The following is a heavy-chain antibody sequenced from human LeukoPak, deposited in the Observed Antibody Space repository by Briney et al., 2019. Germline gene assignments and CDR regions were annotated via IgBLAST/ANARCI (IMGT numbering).Heavy chain of an antibody. CDR2: ISGSGVTT. J-gene: IGHJ3*02. CDR3: AKGTVARFGEGDAFDI. V-gene: IGHV3-23*01. D-gene: IGHD3-16*01. Sequence: GGSLRLSCAASGFTFSNYAMTWVRQAPGKGLEWVSTISGSGVTTYYADSVKGRFTISRDNSKNTLYLQMNSLRAEDTAVYYCAKGTVARFGEGDAFDIWGQGTMVTVSS. CDR1: GFTFSNYA.